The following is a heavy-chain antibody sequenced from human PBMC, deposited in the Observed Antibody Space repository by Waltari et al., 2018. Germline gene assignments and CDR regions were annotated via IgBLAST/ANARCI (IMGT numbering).Heavy chain of an antibody. Sequence: QVQLVQSGSEVKKPGASVKVSCKASGNTFSGYFFHWVRQAPGQGLEWMGWIDANSGGTSYAQQFQGSVTLTRDTSITTAYMDLSSLTSDDTAIYYCARDPPRSFGGYDSWGQGTLVTVSS. CDR2: IDANSGGT. CDR3: ARDPPRSFGGYDS. CDR1: GNTFSGYF. D-gene: IGHD5-12*01. V-gene: IGHV1-2*02. J-gene: IGHJ4*02.